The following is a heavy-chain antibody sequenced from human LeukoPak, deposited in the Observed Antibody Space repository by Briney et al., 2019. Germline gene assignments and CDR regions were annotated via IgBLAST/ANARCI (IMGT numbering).Heavy chain of an antibody. Sequence: ASVKVSCKASGYTFTSYGISWVRQAPGQGLEWMGWISAYNGNTNYAQKLQGRVTMTTDTSTSTAYMELRSLRSDDTAVYYCARDGTRITMVRGVIKDNWFDPWGQGTLVTVSS. V-gene: IGHV1-18*01. CDR3: ARDGTRITMVRGVIKDNWFDP. CDR1: GYTFTSYG. CDR2: ISAYNGNT. J-gene: IGHJ5*02. D-gene: IGHD3-10*01.